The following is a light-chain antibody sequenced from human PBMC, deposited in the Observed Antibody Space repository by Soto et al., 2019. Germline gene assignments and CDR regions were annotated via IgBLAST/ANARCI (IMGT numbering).Light chain of an antibody. Sequence: QAVVTQEPSLTVSPGGTVTLTCASSTGAVTSGYYPNWFQQKPGQAPTVLIYSTSKRHPWTPARFSGSLLGDKAALTLSGVQPEDEAEYYCLFFYADAWVFGGGTKLTVL. CDR2: STS. CDR1: TGAVTSGYY. V-gene: IGLV7-43*01. J-gene: IGLJ3*02. CDR3: LFFYADAWV.